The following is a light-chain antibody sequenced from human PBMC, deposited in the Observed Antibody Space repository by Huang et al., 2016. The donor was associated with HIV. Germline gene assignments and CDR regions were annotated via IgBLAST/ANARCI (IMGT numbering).Light chain of an antibody. V-gene: IGKV4-1*01. CDR1: QSLLYRSNNKNY. CDR3: QQHYGRQST. J-gene: IGKJ1*01. Sequence: IVMTQSPESLAVSLGERASINCKSSQSLLYRSNNKNYLAWYQKKQGHPPTLLIYWAAGREVGVPERLSGGGSGTNFTLTSNSLQADDVAVYYCQQHYGRQSTFGQGT. CDR2: WAA.